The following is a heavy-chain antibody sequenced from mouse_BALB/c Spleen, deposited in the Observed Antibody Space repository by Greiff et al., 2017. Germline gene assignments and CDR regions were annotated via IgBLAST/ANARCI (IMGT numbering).Heavy chain of an antibody. CDR2: ISSGSSTI. CDR3: ARGDVDYYAMDY. Sequence: EVQLVESGGGLVQPGGSRKLSCAASGFTFSSFGMHWVRQAPEKGLEWVAYISSGSSTIYYADTVKGRFTISRDNPKNTLFLQMTSLRSEDTAMYYCARGDVDYYAMDYWGQGTSVTVSS. V-gene: IGHV5-17*02. CDR1: GFTFSSFG. J-gene: IGHJ4*01. D-gene: IGHD3-3*01.